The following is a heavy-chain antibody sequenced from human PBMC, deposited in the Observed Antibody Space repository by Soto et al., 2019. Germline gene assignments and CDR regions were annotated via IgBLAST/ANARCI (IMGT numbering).Heavy chain of an antibody. D-gene: IGHD6-19*01. CDR1: GFTFNTYS. V-gene: IGHV3-21*02. CDR2: ISGSSAYI. J-gene: IGHJ4*02. CDR3: ARAASSGWYEADYFDY. Sequence: EVQLVESGGGLVKPGGSLRLSCAASGFTFNTYSMNWVRQAPGKGLEWVSSISGSSAYIYYADSVKGRFTISRDNAKNSLYLQMNSLRVEDTAVYYCARAASSGWYEADYFDYWGQGTLVTVSS.